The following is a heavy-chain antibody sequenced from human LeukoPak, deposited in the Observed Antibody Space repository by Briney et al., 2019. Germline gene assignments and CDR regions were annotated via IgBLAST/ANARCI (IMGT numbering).Heavy chain of an antibody. CDR1: GFTFDDHG. CDR3: VIYQQEPRLGSDY. V-gene: IGHV3-23*01. Sequence: PGGSLRLSCAASGFTFDDHGMSWVRQAPGKGLEWVSAISDTGDETHYTDSVRGRFTVSRDDSKNTLSLQVNSLRADDTAVYYCVIYQQEPRLGSDYWGQGTLVTVSS. CDR2: ISDTGDET. J-gene: IGHJ4*02. D-gene: IGHD2-2*01.